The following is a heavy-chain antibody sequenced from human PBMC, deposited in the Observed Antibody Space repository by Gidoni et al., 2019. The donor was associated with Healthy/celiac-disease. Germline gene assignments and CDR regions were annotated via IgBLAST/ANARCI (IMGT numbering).Heavy chain of an antibody. CDR2: ISYDGSNK. D-gene: IGHD3-10*01. CDR3: ARGSITMVRGVTPYYYGMDV. Sequence: QVQLVESGGGVVQPGRSLRLSCAASGFTFSTSAMHWVRQAPGKGLEWVAVISYDGSNKYYADSVKGRFTISRDNSKNTLYLQMNSLRAEDTAVYYCARGSITMVRGVTPYYYGMDVWGQGTTVTVSS. J-gene: IGHJ6*02. V-gene: IGHV3-30*04. CDR1: GFTFSTSA.